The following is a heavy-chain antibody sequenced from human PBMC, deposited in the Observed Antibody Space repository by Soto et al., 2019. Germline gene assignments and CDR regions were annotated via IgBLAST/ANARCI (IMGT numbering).Heavy chain of an antibody. CDR2: ISAYNGNT. CDR3: ARDGAFESGSGSLDY. V-gene: IGHV1-18*01. CDR1: GYTFSNYG. J-gene: IGHJ4*02. Sequence: QVQLVQAGGEVKKPGASVKVSCKASGYTFSNYGISWVRQAPGQGLAWMGWISAYNGNTNYAQKLQGRVTMTTDTSTSTAYMELRTLRSDDTASYYCARDGAFESGSGSLDYWGQGTLVTVSS. D-gene: IGHD3-10*01.